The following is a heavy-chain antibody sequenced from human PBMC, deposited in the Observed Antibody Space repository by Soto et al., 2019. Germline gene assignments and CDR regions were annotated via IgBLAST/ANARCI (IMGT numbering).Heavy chain of an antibody. J-gene: IGHJ6*02. CDR1: GGSISSYY. V-gene: IGHV4-59*01. Sequence: SETLSLTCTVSGGSISSYYWSWIRQPPGKGLEWIGYIYYSGSTNYNPSLKSRVTISVDTSKNQFSLKLSSVTAADTAVYYCARAHYDFWSGTGLRERTHLVDYYYGMDVWGQGTTVTVSS. CDR3: ARAHYDFWSGTGLRERTHLVDYYYGMDV. CDR2: IYYSGST. D-gene: IGHD3-3*01.